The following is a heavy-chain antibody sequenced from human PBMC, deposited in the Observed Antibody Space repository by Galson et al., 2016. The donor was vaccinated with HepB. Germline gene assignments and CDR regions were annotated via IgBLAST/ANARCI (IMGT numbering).Heavy chain of an antibody. J-gene: IGHJ5*02. D-gene: IGHD3-9*01. CDR3: ARGTNYHIMTGYLDYNWFDP. V-gene: IGHV1-8*01. CDR1: GYTFTNYD. CDR2: MNPDRDTQ. Sequence: SVKVSCKASGYTFTNYDINWVRQTAGQGLEWMGWMNPDRDTQGYAQKFRGRITMTRNSSISTAYMELSSLRSEDTAVYFCARGTNYHIMTGYLDYNWFDPWGQGTQVTVSS.